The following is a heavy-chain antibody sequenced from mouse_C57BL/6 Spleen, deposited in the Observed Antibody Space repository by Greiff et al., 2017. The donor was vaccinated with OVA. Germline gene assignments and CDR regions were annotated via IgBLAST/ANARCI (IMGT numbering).Heavy chain of an antibody. J-gene: IGHJ2*01. CDR1: GYTFTSYG. CDR2: IYPRSGNT. Sequence: VQVVESGAELARPGASVKLSCKASGYTFTSYGIRWVKQRTGQGLEWIGEIYPRSGNTYYNEKFKGKATLTADNSSSTAYMELRSLTSEDSAVYYCARSATVKDYFDYWGKGTTLTVSS. CDR3: ARSATVKDYFDY. D-gene: IGHD1-2*01. V-gene: IGHV1-81*01.